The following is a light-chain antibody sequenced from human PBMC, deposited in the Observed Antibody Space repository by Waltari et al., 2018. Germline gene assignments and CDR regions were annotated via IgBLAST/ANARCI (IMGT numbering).Light chain of an antibody. CDR2: KAS. Sequence: IQMTQSPSTLSASVGASVICIWRASQSISKWLAWYQQKPGKAPKLLIYKASTLESGVPSRFSGSGSGTEFTLTISSLQPEDFATYYCQQYNSYSLLSFGGGTKVEIK. V-gene: IGKV1-5*03. CDR3: QQYNSYSLLS. J-gene: IGKJ4*01. CDR1: QSISKW.